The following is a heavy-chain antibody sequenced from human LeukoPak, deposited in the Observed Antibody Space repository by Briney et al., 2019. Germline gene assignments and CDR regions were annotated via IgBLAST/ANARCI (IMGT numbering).Heavy chain of an antibody. CDR2: ISYDGSNK. D-gene: IGHD2-2*01. J-gene: IGHJ4*02. CDR1: GFTFSDHY. CDR3: AKDAKERRYCSSTSCYGGPFDY. Sequence: QPGGSLRLSCAASGFTFSDHYMDWARQAPGKGLEWVAVISYDGSNKYYADSVKGRFTISRDNSKNTLYLQMNSLRAEDTAVYYCAKDAKERRYCSSTSCYGGPFDYWGQGTLVTVSS. V-gene: IGHV3-30*18.